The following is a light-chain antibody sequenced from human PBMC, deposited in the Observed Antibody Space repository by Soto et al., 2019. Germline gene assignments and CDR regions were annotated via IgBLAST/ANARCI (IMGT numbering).Light chain of an antibody. CDR1: QSVGSN. Sequence: EIVLTQSPATLSLSPGERATLSCRASQSVGSNLAWYQQKPGQAPRLLIYGASTRATGIPARFSGSGSGTEFTLTISSLQSEDFAVYYCQQYNNWPPFTFGPGTKVDIK. J-gene: IGKJ3*01. CDR3: QQYNNWPPFT. CDR2: GAS. V-gene: IGKV3-15*01.